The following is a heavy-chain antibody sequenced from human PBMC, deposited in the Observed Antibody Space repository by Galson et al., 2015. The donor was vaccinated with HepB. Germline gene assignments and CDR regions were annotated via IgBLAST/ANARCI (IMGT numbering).Heavy chain of an antibody. CDR2: IYYSGNT. D-gene: IGHD2-2*01. CDR1: GGPINSGGYY. CDR3: ARGYCSSSSCFFQSVEAFDY. V-gene: IGHV4-31*03. Sequence: TLSLTCTVSGGPINSGGYYWSWIRQHPGKGLEWVGHIYYSGNTYYNPSLKSRSTISVDTPKSQFSLKLNSVTAADTAVYYCARGYCSSSSCFFQSVEAFDYWGQGTLVTVSS. J-gene: IGHJ4*02.